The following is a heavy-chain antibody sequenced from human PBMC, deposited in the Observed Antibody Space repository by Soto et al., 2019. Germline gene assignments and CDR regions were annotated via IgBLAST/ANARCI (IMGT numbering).Heavy chain of an antibody. J-gene: IGHJ4*02. CDR2: ISYDGSNK. Sequence: QVQLVESGGGVVQPGRSLRLSCAASGFTFSSYGMHWVSQAPGKGLEWVALISYDGSNKYYADSVKGRFTISRDNSKNTLYLQMNSLRAEDTAVYYCAKVDYSGSYFDYCGQGTLVTVSS. D-gene: IGHD1-26*01. V-gene: IGHV3-30*18. CDR3: AKVDYSGSYFDY. CDR1: GFTFSSYG.